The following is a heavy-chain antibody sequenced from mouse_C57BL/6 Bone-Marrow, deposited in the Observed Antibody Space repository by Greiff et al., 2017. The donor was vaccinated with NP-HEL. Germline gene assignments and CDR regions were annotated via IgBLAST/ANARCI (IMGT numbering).Heavy chain of an antibody. Sequence: EVQGVESVAELVRPGASVKLSCTASGFNIKNTYMHWVKQRPEQGLEWIGRIDPANGNTKYAPKFQGKATITADTSSNTAYLQLSSLTSEDTAIYYCARAYYSLWYFDYWGQGTTLTVSS. V-gene: IGHV14-3*01. J-gene: IGHJ2*01. CDR1: GFNIKNTY. CDR2: IDPANGNT. CDR3: ARAYYSLWYFDY. D-gene: IGHD2-12*01.